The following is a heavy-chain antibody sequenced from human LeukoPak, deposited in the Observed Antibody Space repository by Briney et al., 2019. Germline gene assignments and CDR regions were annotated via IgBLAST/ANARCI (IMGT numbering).Heavy chain of an antibody. D-gene: IGHD3-10*01. CDR3: ARGRSGELTWAFTLDS. CDR2: INPNSGGT. Sequence: WASVKVSCKASGYPFTGYYLHWVRQAPGQGLEWMGWINPNSGGTKYAQKFQGRVTMTRDMSISTAYMELSRLRSDDTAVYYCARGRSGELTWAFTLDSWGQGTLVTVSS. CDR1: GYPFTGYY. V-gene: IGHV1-2*02. J-gene: IGHJ4*02.